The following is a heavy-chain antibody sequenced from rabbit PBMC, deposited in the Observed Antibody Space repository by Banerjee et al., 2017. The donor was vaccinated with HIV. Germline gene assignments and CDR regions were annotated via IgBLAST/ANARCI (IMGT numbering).Heavy chain of an antibody. D-gene: IGHD4-1*01. J-gene: IGHJ4*01. CDR3: ARDLAGVIGWNFDL. Sequence: QSLEESGGDLVQPEGSLTLTCKASGFDFSSNAMCWVRQAPGKGLEWIACIYAGSSGSTWYASWAKGRFTVSKTSSTTVTLQMTSLTAADTATYFCARDLAGVIGWNFDLWGPGTLVTVS. CDR1: GFDFSSNA. CDR2: IYAGSSGST. V-gene: IGHV1S40*01.